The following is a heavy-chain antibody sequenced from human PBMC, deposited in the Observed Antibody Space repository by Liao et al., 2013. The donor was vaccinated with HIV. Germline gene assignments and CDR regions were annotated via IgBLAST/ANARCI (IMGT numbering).Heavy chain of an antibody. V-gene: IGHV4-4*07. CDR3: ARKYYDFWRDPNYYYMDV. Sequence: QVHLQESGPGLVKPSETLSLTCTVSGGSISGYHWSWIRQPAGKGLDWIGRIYSSGSTDYNPSLKSRVTMSVDTSTNQFSLILTSVTAADTAVYYCARKYYDFWRDPNYYYMDVWGKGTTVTVSS. J-gene: IGHJ6*03. CDR1: GGSISGYH. CDR2: IYSSGST. D-gene: IGHD3-3*01.